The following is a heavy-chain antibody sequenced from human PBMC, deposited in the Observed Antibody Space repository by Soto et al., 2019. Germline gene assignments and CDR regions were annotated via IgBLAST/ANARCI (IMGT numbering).Heavy chain of an antibody. CDR3: AKTKMIVVAYGEFDY. V-gene: IGHV3-23*01. J-gene: IGHJ4*02. CDR1: GFTFSSYA. CDR2: ISGSGGST. Sequence: GGSLRLSCAASGFTFSSYAMSWVRQAPGKGLEWVSAISGSGGSTYYADSVKGRFTISRDNSKNTLYLQMNSLRAEDTAVYYCAKTKMIVVAYGEFDYWGQGTLVTVSS. D-gene: IGHD3-22*01.